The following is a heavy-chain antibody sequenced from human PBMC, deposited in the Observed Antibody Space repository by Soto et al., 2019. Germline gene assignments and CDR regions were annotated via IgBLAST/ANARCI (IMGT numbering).Heavy chain of an antibody. V-gene: IGHV4-59*08. CDR1: GGSISSYY. J-gene: IGHJ4*02. CDR3: ARTSYLGYSSSWHQGLDY. D-gene: IGHD6-13*01. CDR2: IYYSGST. Sequence: SETLSLTCTVSGGSISSYYWSWIRQPPGKGLEWIGYIYYSGSTNYNPSLKSRVTISVDTSKNQFSLKLSSVTAADTAVYYCARTSYLGYSSSWHQGLDYWGQGTLVTVSS.